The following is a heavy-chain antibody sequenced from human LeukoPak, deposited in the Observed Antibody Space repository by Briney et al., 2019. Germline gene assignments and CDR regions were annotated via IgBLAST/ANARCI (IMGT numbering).Heavy chain of an antibody. V-gene: IGHV4-4*07. CDR3: ARDPSDWGGYFDY. Sequence: SETLSLTCTVSGGSISSYYWSWIRQPAGKGLEWIGRIYSSGFTKYNPSLKSRVTMSVDTSKNQISLKLSAVTAADTAVYNCARDPSDWGGYFDYWGQGTLVTVSS. J-gene: IGHJ4*02. D-gene: IGHD6-19*01. CDR2: IYSSGFT. CDR1: GGSISSYY.